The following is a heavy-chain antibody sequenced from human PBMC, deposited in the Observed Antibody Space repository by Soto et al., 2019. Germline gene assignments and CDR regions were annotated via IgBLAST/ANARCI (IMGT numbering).Heavy chain of an antibody. Sequence: GGSLRLSCAASGFTFTNYAMHWVRQAPGKGLEWVAVISSDGRNKYYADSVKGRFTISRDNSKNMLYLQMNSLRAEDTAVCYCARYPDSKYGVYFDYWGQGTLVNVSS. D-gene: IGHD4-17*01. CDR3: ARYPDSKYGVYFDY. J-gene: IGHJ4*02. V-gene: IGHV3-30*04. CDR2: ISSDGRNK. CDR1: GFTFTNYA.